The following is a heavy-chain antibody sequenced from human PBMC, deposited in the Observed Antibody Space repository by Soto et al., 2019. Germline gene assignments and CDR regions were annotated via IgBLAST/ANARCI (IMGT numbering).Heavy chain of an antibody. J-gene: IGHJ3*02. V-gene: IGHV3-21*01. CDR2: ISSSSSYI. D-gene: IGHD4-17*01. CDR1: GFTFSSYS. Sequence: GGSLRLSCAASGFTFSSYSMNWVRQAPGKGLEWVSSISSSSSYIYYADSVKGRFTISRDNAKNSLYLQMNSLRAEDTAVYYGARVFAYGDYPDDAFDIWGQGTMVTVSS. CDR3: ARVFAYGDYPDDAFDI.